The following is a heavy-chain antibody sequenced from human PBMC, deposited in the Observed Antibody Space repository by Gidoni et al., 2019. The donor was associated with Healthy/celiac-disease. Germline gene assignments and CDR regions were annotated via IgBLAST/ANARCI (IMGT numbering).Heavy chain of an antibody. CDR3: ARGGDYYDSSGYFLFPFDF. V-gene: IGHV3-33*01. CDR1: GFTFSSYG. Sequence: QVQLVESGGGVVQPGRSLRLSCAASGFTFSSYGIHWVRQAPGKGLEWVAVIWYDGSYKYYADSVKGRFTISRDNSKNTLYLQMSSLRAEDTAVYYCARGGDYYDSSGYFLFPFDFWGQGTLVTVSS. D-gene: IGHD3-22*01. CDR2: IWYDGSYK. J-gene: IGHJ4*02.